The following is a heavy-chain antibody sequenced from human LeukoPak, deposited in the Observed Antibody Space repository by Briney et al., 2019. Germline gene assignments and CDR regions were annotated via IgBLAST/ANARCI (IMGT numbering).Heavy chain of an antibody. D-gene: IGHD3-10*01. CDR2: ISYGGSNK. CDR1: GFTFSSYA. Sequence: GGSLRLSCAASGFTFSSYAMHWVRQAPGKGLEWVAVISYGGSNKYYADSVKGRFTFSRDNSKNTLYLQMNSLRGEDTAVYYCVRDQSAMIRGVIPSDWGQGTLVTVSS. J-gene: IGHJ4*02. V-gene: IGHV3-30-3*01. CDR3: VRDQSAMIRGVIPSD.